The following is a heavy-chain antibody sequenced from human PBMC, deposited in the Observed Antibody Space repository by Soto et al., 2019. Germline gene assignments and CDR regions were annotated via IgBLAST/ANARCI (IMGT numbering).Heavy chain of an antibody. CDR1: GGSISSGSYY. Sequence: QVQLQESGPGLVKPSQTLSLTYTVSGGSISSGSYYWSWIRQHPGKGLEWIGYIFYIGNTYYNPSLKSRVSISVATSKNQFSLKLSSVTAADTAVYYCAGEPSIWGQGTLVTVSS. CDR2: IFYIGNT. CDR3: AGEPSI. J-gene: IGHJ4*02. V-gene: IGHV4-31*03.